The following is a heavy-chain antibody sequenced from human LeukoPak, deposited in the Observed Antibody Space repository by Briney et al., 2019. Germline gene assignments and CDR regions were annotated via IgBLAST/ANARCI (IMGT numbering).Heavy chain of an antibody. CDR3: ARDWELGH. CDR2: IYENGRT. V-gene: IGHV4-59*01. Sequence: SETLSLTCTVSGGSIGNFFWSWIRQSPGEGLEWIGFIYENGRTCYNPSLKSRVTISVDMSKNQFSLRLTSMTAAGTAVYYCARDWELGHWGRGIVVTVTS. CDR1: GGSIGNFF. D-gene: IGHD1-26*01. J-gene: IGHJ4*02.